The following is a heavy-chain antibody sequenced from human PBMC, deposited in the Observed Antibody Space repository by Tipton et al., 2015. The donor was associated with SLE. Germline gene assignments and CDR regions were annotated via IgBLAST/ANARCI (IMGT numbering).Heavy chain of an antibody. J-gene: IGHJ6*02. V-gene: IGHV3-53*05. Sequence: SLRLSCAASGFTVSSNDMSWVRQAPGKGLEWVSVTYRGGSRYLADAVKGRFTVSRDNSRNTLFLQMNSLRAADTAVYYCATLGDSYYYYGMDVWGQGTTVTVSS. D-gene: IGHD4-17*01. CDR3: ATLGDSYYYYGMDV. CDR1: GFTVSSND. CDR2: TYRGGSR.